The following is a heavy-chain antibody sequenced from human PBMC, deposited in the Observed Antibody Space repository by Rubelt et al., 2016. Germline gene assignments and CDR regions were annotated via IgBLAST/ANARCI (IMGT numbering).Heavy chain of an antibody. CDR2: IDYSGST. D-gene: IGHD3-22*01. CDR3: ARSYYYDSSGYYNY. CDR1: GGSISSRSYY. V-gene: IGHV4-39*07. J-gene: IGHJ4*02. Sequence: QLQLQESGPGLVKPSETLSLTCTVSGGSISSRSYYWGWIRQPPGKGLEWIGSIDYSGSTYYNPSLKSRVTISVDTSKNQFSLKLSAVTAADTAVYYCARSYYYDSSGYYNYWGQGTLVTVSS.